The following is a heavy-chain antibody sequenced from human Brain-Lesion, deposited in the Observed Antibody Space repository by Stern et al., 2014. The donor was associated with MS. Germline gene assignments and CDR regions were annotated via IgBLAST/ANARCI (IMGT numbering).Heavy chain of an antibody. J-gene: IGHJ6*02. V-gene: IGHV1-2*02. D-gene: IGHD3-3*01. Sequence: QVQLVQSGAEVKKPGASVKVSCKTSGYIFTGYYIHWVRQAPGQGLEWMEWINPKTGGTKYAQTFQGRVTMSRDTSISTAYVELSSLTSDDTAVYYCARDQRGITIFGVVTDYYYLGMDVWGQGTTVTVSS. CDR1: GYIFTGYY. CDR2: INPKTGGT. CDR3: ARDQRGITIFGVVTDYYYLGMDV.